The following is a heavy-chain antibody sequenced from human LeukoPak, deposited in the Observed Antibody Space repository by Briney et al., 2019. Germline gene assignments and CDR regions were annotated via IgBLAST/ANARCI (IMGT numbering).Heavy chain of an antibody. CDR1: GYTFTGYF. CDR2: INPNSGGT. D-gene: IGHD3-3*01. CDR3: ATTKTPQGILEWLVY. J-gene: IGHJ4*02. Sequence: ASVKVSCKASGYTFTGYFMHWVRQAPGQGLEWMGWINPNSGGTNFAQKFQGRVTMTRDTSISTPYMELSRLRSDDRAVYYCATTKTPQGILEWLVYWGQGTLVTVSS. V-gene: IGHV1-2*02.